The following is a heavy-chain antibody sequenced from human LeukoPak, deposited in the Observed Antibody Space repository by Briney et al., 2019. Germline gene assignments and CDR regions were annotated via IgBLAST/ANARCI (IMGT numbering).Heavy chain of an antibody. J-gene: IGHJ6*02. CDR2: IDPNSGGT. Sequence: GASVKVSCKASGYIFTDYYVHWIRQAPGQGLEWMGWIDPNSGGTHHAPNFQGRATMTRDTSSSTVYMGLSRLRSADTAIYYCARSRTPFYYYGMHVWGLGTSVTVSS. V-gene: IGHV1-2*02. CDR1: GYIFTDYY. D-gene: IGHD1-1*01. CDR3: ARSRTPFYYYGMHV.